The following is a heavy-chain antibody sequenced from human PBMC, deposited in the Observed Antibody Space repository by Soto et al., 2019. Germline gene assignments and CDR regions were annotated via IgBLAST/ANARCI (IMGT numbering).Heavy chain of an antibody. D-gene: IGHD3-16*01. Sequence: QVQLVESGGGVVQPGRSLRLSCAASGFTFSSYGMHWVRQAPGKGLEWVAVISYDGSNKYYADSVKGRFTISRDNSNNTLYLQMNSLRAEDTAVYYCANWGVVLDYAFDIWGQGTMVTVSS. V-gene: IGHV3-30*18. CDR2: ISYDGSNK. CDR1: GFTFSSYG. J-gene: IGHJ3*02. CDR3: ANWGVVLDYAFDI.